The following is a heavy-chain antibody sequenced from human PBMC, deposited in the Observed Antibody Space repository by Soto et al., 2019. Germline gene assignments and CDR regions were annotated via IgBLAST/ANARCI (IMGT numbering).Heavy chain of an antibody. CDR3: AKNGLSNSPSAIDS. J-gene: IGHJ4*02. D-gene: IGHD1-1*01. CDR1: EFSFSNSG. V-gene: IGHV3-23*01. CDR2: ISGNGRNT. Sequence: PGGSLRLSCVTSEFSFSNSGMSWVRQAPGKGLDWVSGISGNGRNTYYTDSVKGRFLVSRDNSGNTLFLQMNSLRAEDTAIYFCAKNGLSNSPSAIDSWGQGTLVTVSS.